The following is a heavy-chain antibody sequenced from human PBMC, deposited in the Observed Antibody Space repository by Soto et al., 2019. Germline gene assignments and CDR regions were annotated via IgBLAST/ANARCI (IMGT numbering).Heavy chain of an antibody. CDR2: IYYSGST. J-gene: IGHJ5*02. CDR3: ASQGGWFDP. Sequence: QVQLQESGPGLVKPSETLSLTCTVSGGAIRRYYWSWIRQPPGKGLEWIGSIYYSGSTNYKPSLKSRVTISVDTSKNQFSLKLNSVTAADTAVYYCASQGGWFDPWGQGTLVTVSS. D-gene: IGHD1-26*01. CDR1: GGAIRRYY. V-gene: IGHV4-59*08.